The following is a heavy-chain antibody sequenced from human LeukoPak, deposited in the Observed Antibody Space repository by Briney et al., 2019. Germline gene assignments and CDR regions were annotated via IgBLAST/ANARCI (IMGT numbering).Heavy chain of an antibody. CDR3: ARKVSSSWYYFDY. D-gene: IGHD6-13*01. CDR1: GFTFSSYS. CDR2: ISSSSSYI. J-gene: IGHJ4*02. Sequence: GGSLRLSCAASGFTFSSYSMNWVRQAPGKGLEWVSSISSSSSYIYYADSVKGRFTISRDNAKNSLYLQMSSLRAEDTAVYYCARKVSSSWYYFDYWGQGTLVTVSS. V-gene: IGHV3-21*01.